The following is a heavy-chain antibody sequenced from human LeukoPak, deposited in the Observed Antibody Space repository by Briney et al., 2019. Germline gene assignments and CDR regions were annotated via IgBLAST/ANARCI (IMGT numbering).Heavy chain of an antibody. CDR2: IYYSGST. J-gene: IGHJ4*02. D-gene: IGHD5-12*01. CDR3: ARGYSGYDWVFDY. V-gene: IGHV4-59*01. Sequence: VKPSETLSLTCTVSGGSISSYYWSWIRQPPGKGLEWIGYIYYSGSTNYNPSLKSRVTISVDTSKNQFSLKLSSVTAADTAVYYCARGYSGYDWVFDYWGQGTLVTVSS. CDR1: GGSISSYY.